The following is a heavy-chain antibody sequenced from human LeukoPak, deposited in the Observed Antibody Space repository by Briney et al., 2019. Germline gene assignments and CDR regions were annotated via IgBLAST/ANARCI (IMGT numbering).Heavy chain of an antibody. CDR1: GYTLTELW. CDR2: FEPEGGET. Sequence: VGSVKLSCKVSGYTLTELWMHWVRQAPGKGLEWMGGFEPEGGETIYAQKVQGRVTMTRDTSISTAYMELSSLRSEDTAVYYCATYSSSWQQADWFDPWGQGTLVTVSS. CDR3: ATYSSSWQQADWFDP. V-gene: IGHV1-24*01. D-gene: IGHD6-13*01. J-gene: IGHJ5*02.